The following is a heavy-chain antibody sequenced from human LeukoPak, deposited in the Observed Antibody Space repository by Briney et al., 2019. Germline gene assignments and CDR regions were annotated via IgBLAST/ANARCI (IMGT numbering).Heavy chain of an antibody. Sequence: GALRLSCAASGFTFSSYGMHWVRQAPGKGLEWVAVIWYDGSNKYYADSVKGRFTISRDNSKNTLYLQMNSLRAEDTAVYYCARGARDNWNDDEYDYRGQGTLVTVSS. CDR2: IWYDGSNK. CDR1: GFTFSSYG. J-gene: IGHJ4*02. D-gene: IGHD1-1*01. V-gene: IGHV3-33*08. CDR3: ARGARDNWNDDEYDY.